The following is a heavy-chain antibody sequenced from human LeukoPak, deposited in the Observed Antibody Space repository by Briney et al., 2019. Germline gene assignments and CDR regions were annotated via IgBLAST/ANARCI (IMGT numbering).Heavy chain of an antibody. Sequence: SETLSLTCTVSGGSISSYYWSWIRQPPGKGPEWIGYIYYSGSTNYNPSLKSRVTISVDTSKNQFSLKLSSVTAADTAVYYCARSLSGVTKGSRNWFDPWGQGTLVTVSS. D-gene: IGHD6-13*01. V-gene: IGHV4-59*01. CDR3: ARSLSGVTKGSRNWFDP. CDR1: GGSISSYY. J-gene: IGHJ5*02. CDR2: IYYSGST.